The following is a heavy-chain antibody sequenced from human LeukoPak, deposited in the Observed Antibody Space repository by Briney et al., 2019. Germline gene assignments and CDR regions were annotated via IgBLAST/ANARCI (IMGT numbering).Heavy chain of an antibody. D-gene: IGHD5-24*01. V-gene: IGHV3-30*18. Sequence: GGSLRLSCAASGFTFSSYGMHWVRQAPGKGLEWVAVISYDGSNKYYADSVKGRFTISRDNSKNTLYLQMNSLRAEDTAVYYCAKDDEAYDGYSLRIFDYWGQGTLVTVSS. J-gene: IGHJ4*02. CDR2: ISYDGSNK. CDR3: AKDDEAYDGYSLRIFDY. CDR1: GFTFSSYG.